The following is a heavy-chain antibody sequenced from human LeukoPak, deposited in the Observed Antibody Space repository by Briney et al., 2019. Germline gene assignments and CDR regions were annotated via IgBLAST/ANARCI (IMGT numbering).Heavy chain of an antibody. D-gene: IGHD3-10*01. CDR1: GYTFTRYD. CDR3: ARGRITMVRGVMNY. J-gene: IGHJ4*02. CDR2: MNPNSGNT. V-gene: IGHV1-8*01. Sequence: ASVKVSCEASGYTFTRYDLNRVREATGQGRECGGWMNPNSGNTGYEQKFQGRVTMTRNTSIRTAYMELSSLRSEDTAVYYCARGRITMVRGVMNYWGQGTLVIVSS.